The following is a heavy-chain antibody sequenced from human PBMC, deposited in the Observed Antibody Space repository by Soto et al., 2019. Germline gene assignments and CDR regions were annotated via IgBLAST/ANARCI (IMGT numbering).Heavy chain of an antibody. CDR1: RFTFSSYA. J-gene: IGHJ6*02. V-gene: IGHV3-30-3*01. CDR3: ARAAAYFYHYYYAMDV. Sequence: GGSLRLSCAASRFTFSSYAMDWVRQAPGKGLEWVAVISHDGSEKYYGDSVKDRFTISRDNPKNTVYLQMNSLRPEDTAVYYCARAAAYFYHYYYAMDVWGQGTAVTVSS. D-gene: IGHD6-13*01. CDR2: ISHDGSEK.